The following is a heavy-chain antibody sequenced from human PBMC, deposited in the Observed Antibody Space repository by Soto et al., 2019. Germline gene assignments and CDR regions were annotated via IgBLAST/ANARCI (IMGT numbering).Heavy chain of an antibody. CDR1: GFPFSSYG. V-gene: IGHV3-33*01. CDR3: ARELKVQVRNYYYYYGMDV. D-gene: IGHD1-1*01. J-gene: IGHJ6*02. CDR2: IWYDGSNK. Sequence: GGSPRLSCAASGFPFSSYGMHLGRHAPGKGLEWAAVIWYDGSNKYYADSVKGRFTISRDNSKNTLYLQMNSLRAEDTAVYYCARELKVQVRNYYYYYGMDVWGQGTTVTVSS.